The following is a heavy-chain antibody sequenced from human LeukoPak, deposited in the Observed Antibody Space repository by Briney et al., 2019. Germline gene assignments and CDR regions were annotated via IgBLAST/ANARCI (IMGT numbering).Heavy chain of an antibody. J-gene: IGHJ4*02. CDR1: GFTFDVYA. V-gene: IGHV3-43*02. CDR3: ASSIAAAGYFDD. D-gene: IGHD6-13*01. CDR2: ISGVGGST. Sequence: GGSLRLSCAVSGFTFDVYAMHWVRHAPGKGLEWVSLISGVGGSTYYADSVKGRFTSSKDNSKNSLYLQMNSLRTEDTALYYCASSIAAAGYFDDWGQGTLVTVSS.